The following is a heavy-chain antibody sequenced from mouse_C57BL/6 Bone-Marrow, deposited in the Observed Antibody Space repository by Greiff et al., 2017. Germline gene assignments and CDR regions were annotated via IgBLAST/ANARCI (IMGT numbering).Heavy chain of an antibody. D-gene: IGHD1-1*01. V-gene: IGHV1-81*01. CDR2: IYPRSGNT. Sequence: VQLQQSGAELARPGASVKLSCKASGYTFTSYGISWVKQRTGQGLEWIGEIYPRSGNTYYNEKFKGKATLTADKSSSTAYMELRSLTSEDSAVYFGARWGAVVAPYYAMDYWGQGTSVTVSS. CDR1: GYTFTSYG. CDR3: ARWGAVVAPYYAMDY. J-gene: IGHJ4*01.